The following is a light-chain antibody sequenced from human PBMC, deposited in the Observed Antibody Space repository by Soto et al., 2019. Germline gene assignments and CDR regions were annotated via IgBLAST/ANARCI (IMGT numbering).Light chain of an antibody. CDR3: QQSYRTPFT. CDR1: QSISSY. J-gene: IGKJ5*01. Sequence: DIQMTQSPSSLSASVGDRVTITCRASQSISSYLNWYQQKPGKAPKLLIYAASSLQSGVPSRFSGSGSGTDFTLTISSLQPEDFATYYWQQSYRTPFTFVQGTRLEMK. V-gene: IGKV1-39*01. CDR2: AAS.